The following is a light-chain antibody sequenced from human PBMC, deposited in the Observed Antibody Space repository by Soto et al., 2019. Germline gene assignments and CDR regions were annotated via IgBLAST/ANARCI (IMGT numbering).Light chain of an antibody. V-gene: IGKV3-15*01. J-gene: IGKJ3*01. CDR1: QSVGNN. Sequence: EIVMTQSPATLSVSPGERATLSCRASQSVGNNLAWYQQKPGQAPRLLIYGASTRATGIPARFRGSGSGTEFTLTISRLQSEDFSVYYCQQYNNWHFTFGPGTKVDLK. CDR2: GAS. CDR3: QQYNNWHFT.